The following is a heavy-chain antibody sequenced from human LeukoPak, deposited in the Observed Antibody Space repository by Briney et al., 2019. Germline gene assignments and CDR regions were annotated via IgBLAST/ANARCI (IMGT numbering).Heavy chain of an antibody. CDR3: ARHHYQLSALDY. CDR1: GDSISSNSNSY. D-gene: IGHD2-2*01. J-gene: IGHJ4*02. Sequence: SETLSLTCTVSGDSISSNSNSYWSWIRQPAGKGLEWIRRTHTSVSTSYNPSLKSRVTMSVDTYKNQFSLKLSSVTAADTAVYYCARHHYQLSALDYWGQGTLVTVSS. CDR2: THTSVST. V-gene: IGHV4-61*02.